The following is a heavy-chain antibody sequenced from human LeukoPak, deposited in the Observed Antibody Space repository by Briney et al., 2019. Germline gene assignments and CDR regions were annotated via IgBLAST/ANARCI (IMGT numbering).Heavy chain of an antibody. CDR1: GYSFTGQY. J-gene: IGHJ4*02. CDR2: INHNSGDT. Sequence: ASVKVSCKASGYSFTGQYMHWVRQAPGQGLEWMGWINHNSGDTNYAQKFQGRVTMTRGTSISTAYMELSRLRSDDTAVYYCARVGIRYFDWLFYWGQGTLVTVSS. D-gene: IGHD3-9*01. V-gene: IGHV1-2*02. CDR3: ARVGIRYFDWLFY.